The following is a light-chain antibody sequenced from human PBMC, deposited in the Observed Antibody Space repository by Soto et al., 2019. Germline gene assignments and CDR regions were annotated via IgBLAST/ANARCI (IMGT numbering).Light chain of an antibody. V-gene: IGLV1-44*01. Sequence: QSVLTQPPSASGTPGQRVTISCCGSSSNIGSNTVNWYQQLPGTAPKLLMFSNNQRPSGVPDRFSGSKSGTSASLAISGLQSEDEAEYYCAAWDDSLNGLYVFGTGTKLTVL. CDR1: SSNIGSNT. J-gene: IGLJ1*01. CDR3: AAWDDSLNGLYV. CDR2: SNN.